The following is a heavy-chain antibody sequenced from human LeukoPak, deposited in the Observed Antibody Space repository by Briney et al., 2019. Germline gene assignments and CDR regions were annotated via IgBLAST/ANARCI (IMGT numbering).Heavy chain of an antibody. CDR1: GYMVSDYY. D-gene: IGHD2-2*01. V-gene: IGHV1-2*02. J-gene: IGHJ4*02. CDR3: ARVRDNACDY. CDR2: LRGDTGDT. Sequence: VASVTVSCKTSGYMVSDYYMHWVRQAPGQGLEWMGWLRGDTGDTDSPRKFKGRVTMTRDTATNTAYMQLSRLTYDDTAMYFCARVRDNACDYWGQGTLVTVSS.